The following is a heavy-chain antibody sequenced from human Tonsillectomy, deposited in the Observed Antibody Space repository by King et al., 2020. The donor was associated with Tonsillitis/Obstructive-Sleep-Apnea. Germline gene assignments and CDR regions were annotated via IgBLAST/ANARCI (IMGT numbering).Heavy chain of an antibody. CDR3: ARQGLYGGNPDY. CDR2: IYPSDSDT. D-gene: IGHD4-23*01. Sequence: QLVQSGAEVKKPGESLKISCKGSGYTFSNYWIGWVRQMPGKGLEWMGIIYPSDSDTTYSPSFQGQVTISVDKSTSTAYLQWGSLKASDTAMYYCARQGLYGGNPDYGRQGTLVTVSS. V-gene: IGHV5-51*01. CDR1: GYTFSNYW. J-gene: IGHJ4*02.